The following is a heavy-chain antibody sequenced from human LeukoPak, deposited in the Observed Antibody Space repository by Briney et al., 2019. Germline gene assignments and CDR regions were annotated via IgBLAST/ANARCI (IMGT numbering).Heavy chain of an antibody. J-gene: IGHJ4*02. CDR1: GGTFSSYA. Sequence: SVKVSCKASGGTFSSYAISWVRQAPGQGVEWLGWIIPIFGTANYTQKFQGRVTITTHEPTSTAYMELSSLRSEDTAVYYCATLEYSSSYDYWGQGTLVTVSS. D-gene: IGHD6-6*01. CDR2: IIPIFGTA. V-gene: IGHV1-69*05. CDR3: ATLEYSSSYDY.